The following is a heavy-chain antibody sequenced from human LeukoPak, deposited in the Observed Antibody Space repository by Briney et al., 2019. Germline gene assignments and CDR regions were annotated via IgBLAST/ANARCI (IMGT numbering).Heavy chain of an antibody. CDR2: ISWNSVTI. Sequence: GGSLRLSCAASGCNFDDPAIHWVRQAPGKGLEWVSGISWNSVTIAYADSVKGRFTISRDNGKNYLYLQMNSLRADDTALYYCAEAVGYWTNGVCYKYFHHWGQGTLVTVSS. J-gene: IGHJ1*01. V-gene: IGHV3-9*01. CDR1: GCNFDDPA. D-gene: IGHD2-8*01. CDR3: AEAVGYWTNGVCYKYFHH.